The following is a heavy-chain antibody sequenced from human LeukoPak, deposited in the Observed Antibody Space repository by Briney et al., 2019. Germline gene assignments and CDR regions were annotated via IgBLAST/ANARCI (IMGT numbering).Heavy chain of an antibody. V-gene: IGHV2-70*04. CDR3: TRIGFFYDSSGYSGAFDI. CDR2: IDWDDDK. CDR1: GISLSTSGMR. D-gene: IGHD3-22*01. J-gene: IGHJ3*02. Sequence: SGPTLVNPTQTLTLTSTFSGISLSTSGMRVSWIRQPPGKALEWLARIDWDDDKFYSTSLKTRLTISKDTSKNQVVLTMTNMDPVDTATYYCTRIGFFYDSSGYSGAFDIWGQGTMVIVSS.